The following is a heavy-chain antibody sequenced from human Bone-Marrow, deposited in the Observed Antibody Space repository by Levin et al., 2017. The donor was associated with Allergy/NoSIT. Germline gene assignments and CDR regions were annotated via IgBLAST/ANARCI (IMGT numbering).Heavy chain of an antibody. CDR1: GFTFSSYG. CDR2: IWYDGSNK. D-gene: IGHD2-2*01. V-gene: IGHV3-33*01. CDR3: ARDRVDVVVPAAKRSGGNWFDP. Sequence: GESLKISCAASGFTFSSYGMHWVRQAPGKGLEWVAVIWYDGSNKYYADSVKGRFTISRDNSKNTLYLQMNSLRAEDTAVYYCARDRVDVVVPAAKRSGGNWFDPWGQGTLVTVSS. J-gene: IGHJ5*02.